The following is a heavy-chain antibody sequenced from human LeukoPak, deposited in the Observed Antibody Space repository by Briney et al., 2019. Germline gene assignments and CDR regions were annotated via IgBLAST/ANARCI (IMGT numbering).Heavy chain of an antibody. V-gene: IGHV3-72*01. J-gene: IGHJ4*02. CDR2: TTNKADSYTT. CDR1: GFTFSDHY. D-gene: IGHD3-9*01. CDR3: TKDFDSGGAY. Sequence: GGSLRLSCAASGFTFSDHYMDWVRQAPGRGLEGVSRTTNKADSYTTYYAASVRDRFTISRDASKNSLYLQMNGLKTEDTAIYYCTKDFDSGGAYWGQGTLVTVSS.